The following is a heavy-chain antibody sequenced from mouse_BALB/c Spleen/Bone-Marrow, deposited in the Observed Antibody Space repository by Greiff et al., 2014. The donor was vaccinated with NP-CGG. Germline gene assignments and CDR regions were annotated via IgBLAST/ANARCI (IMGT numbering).Heavy chain of an antibody. CDR3: AMITTGAWFAY. V-gene: IGHV14-3*02. J-gene: IGHJ3*01. CDR1: GFNIKDTY. D-gene: IGHD2-4*01. CDR2: IDPANGNT. Sequence: EVQLQQSGAELVKPGASVKLSCTASGFNIKDTYMHWVKQRPEQGLEWIGRIDPANGNTKYDPKSQGKATITADTSSNTAYLQLSSRTSEDTAVYYCAMITTGAWFAYWGQGTLVTVSA.